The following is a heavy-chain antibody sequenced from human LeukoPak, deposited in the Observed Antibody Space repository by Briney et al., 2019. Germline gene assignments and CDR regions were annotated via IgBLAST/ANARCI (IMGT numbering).Heavy chain of an antibody. CDR2: ISSSSSYI. V-gene: IGHV3-21*01. CDR3: ARDPGGSTSLYYYYGMDV. Sequence: PGGPLRLSCAASGFTFSSYSMNWVRQAPGKGLEWVSSISSSSSYIYYADSVKGRFTISRDNAKNSLYLQMNSLRAEDTAVYYCARDPGGSTSLYYYYGMDVWGQGTTVTVSS. J-gene: IGHJ6*02. D-gene: IGHD2-2*01. CDR1: GFTFSSYS.